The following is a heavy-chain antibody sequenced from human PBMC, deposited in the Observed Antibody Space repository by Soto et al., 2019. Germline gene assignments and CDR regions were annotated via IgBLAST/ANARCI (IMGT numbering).Heavy chain of an antibody. D-gene: IGHD5-18*01. V-gene: IGHV4-30-4*01. CDR3: ARDGGYSYGFY. CDR1: GGSISSGDYY. CDR2: IHNSVST. J-gene: IGHJ4*02. Sequence: TLSLTCTVSGGSISSGDYYWSWIRQPPGKGLEWIAYIHNSVSTHYNPSLKSRVTISVDTSKNQFSLKLSSVTAADTAVYYCARDGGYSYGFYWGQGTLVTVSS.